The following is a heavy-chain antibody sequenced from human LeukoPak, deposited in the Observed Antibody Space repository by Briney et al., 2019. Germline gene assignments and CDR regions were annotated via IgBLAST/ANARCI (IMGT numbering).Heavy chain of an antibody. D-gene: IGHD6-13*01. CDR3: ASGSSSWKDFDY. V-gene: IGHV4-39*07. Sequence: SETLSLTCTVPGGSISSSTYYWGWIRQPPGKGLEWIGSIYYSGSTHYNPSLQSRVTLSLDMSKNQFSLKLSSVTAADTAVYYCASGSSSWKDFDYWGQGTLVTVSS. J-gene: IGHJ4*02. CDR1: GGSISSSTYY. CDR2: IYYSGST.